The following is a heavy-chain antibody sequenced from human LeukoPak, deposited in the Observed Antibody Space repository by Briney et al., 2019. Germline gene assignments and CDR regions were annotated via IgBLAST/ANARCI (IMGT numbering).Heavy chain of an antibody. CDR2: TYYRSKWYF. CDR1: GDSVSNNTAA. V-gene: IGHV6-1*01. J-gene: IGHJ6*02. CDR3: ARLRRYIKQATSGMDV. D-gene: IGHD3-9*01. Sequence: SQTLSLTYAISGDSVSNNTAAWSWIRQSPSRGLEWLGRTYYRSKWYFDYAISVKSRISIDPETSKNQVSLHLNSVTPEDTAVYYCARLRRYIKQATSGMDVWGQGITVTVSS.